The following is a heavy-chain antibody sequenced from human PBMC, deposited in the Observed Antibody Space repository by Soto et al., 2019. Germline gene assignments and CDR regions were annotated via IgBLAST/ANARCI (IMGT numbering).Heavy chain of an antibody. V-gene: IGHV4-59*12. D-gene: IGHD2-8*01. J-gene: IGHJ5*02. CDR2: IYYNGAT. CDR1: GGSISSYY. Sequence: SETLSLTCTVSGGSISSYYWSWIRQPPGKGLEWIGYIYYNGATNYTPSLKSRVTMSVDTSKNQFSLKLSSVTAADTTMYYCARNGDCTRPGCIVGWFDPWGRGTLVTVSS. CDR3: ARNGDCTRPGCIVGWFDP.